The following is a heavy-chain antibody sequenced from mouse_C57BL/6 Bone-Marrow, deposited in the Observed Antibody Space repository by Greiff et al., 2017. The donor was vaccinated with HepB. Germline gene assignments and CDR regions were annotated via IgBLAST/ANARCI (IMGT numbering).Heavy chain of an antibody. CDR2: IGGGGSYT. Sequence: EVQLVESGGDLVKPGGSLKLSCAASGFTFSSYGMSWVRQTPDKRLEWVATIGGGGSYTYYPDSVKGRLTISRDNAKNTLYLQMSSLKSEDTAMYYCAGRYGSSSAWFAYWGQGTLVTVSA. CDR3: AGRYGSSSAWFAY. V-gene: IGHV5-6*01. CDR1: GFTFSSYG. D-gene: IGHD1-1*01. J-gene: IGHJ3*01.